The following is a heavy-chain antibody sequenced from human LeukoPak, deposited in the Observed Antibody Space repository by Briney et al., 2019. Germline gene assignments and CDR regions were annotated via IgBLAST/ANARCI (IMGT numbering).Heavy chain of an antibody. J-gene: IGHJ5*02. V-gene: IGHV1-24*01. D-gene: IGHD6-19*01. CDR2: FDPEDGET. CDR3: ATAFSVAGTYWFDP. Sequence: ASVKASCKVSGYTLTELSMHWVRQAPGKGLEWMGGFDPEDGETIYAQKFQGRVTMTEDTSTDTAYMELSSLRSEDTAVYYCATAFSVAGTYWFDPWGQGTLVTVSS. CDR1: GYTLTELS.